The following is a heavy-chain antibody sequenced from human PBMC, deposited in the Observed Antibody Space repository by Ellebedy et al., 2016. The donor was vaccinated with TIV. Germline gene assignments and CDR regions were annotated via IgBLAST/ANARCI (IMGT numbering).Heavy chain of an antibody. CDR1: GFTFSGYS. J-gene: IGHJ4*02. CDR2: ISSSYTFI. CDR3: ATYRRQIDY. Sequence: PGGSLRLSCAASGFTFSGYSMNWVRQAPGKGLEWVSSISSSYTFIYYADSAKGRFTISRDNAKNSLYLQMNSLRAEDTAVYYCATYRRQIDYWGQGTLVTVSS. V-gene: IGHV3-21*01. D-gene: IGHD2-21*01.